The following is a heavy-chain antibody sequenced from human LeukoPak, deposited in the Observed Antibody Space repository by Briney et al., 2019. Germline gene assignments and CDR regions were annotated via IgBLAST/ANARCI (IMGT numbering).Heavy chain of an antibody. V-gene: IGHV3-11*03. CDR1: GFTFSDYY. D-gene: IGHD5-12*01. CDR3: ARTNSGYDSFDY. Sequence: SGGSLRLSCAASGFTFSDYYMSWIRQAPGKGLEWVSYISGSTGYTNYADSVKGRFTISRDNAKNSLFLHMNSLRAEDTAVYYYARTNSGYDSFDYWGQGTLVTVFS. J-gene: IGHJ4*02. CDR2: ISGSTGYT.